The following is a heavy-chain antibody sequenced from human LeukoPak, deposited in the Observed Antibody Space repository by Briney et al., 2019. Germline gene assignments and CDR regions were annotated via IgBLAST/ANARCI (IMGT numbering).Heavy chain of an antibody. D-gene: IGHD6-19*01. CDR1: GFTFEDYA. Sequence: PGGSLRLSCAASGFTFEDYAMHWVRQTPGKGLEWVSLISWDGGSTYYVDPVKGRFIISRDKSKNSLYLQMNSLRAEDTALYHCAKDNSWRGLGGVGYWGQGTLVTVSS. J-gene: IGHJ4*02. CDR3: AKDNSWRGLGGVGY. CDR2: ISWDGGST. V-gene: IGHV3-43D*03.